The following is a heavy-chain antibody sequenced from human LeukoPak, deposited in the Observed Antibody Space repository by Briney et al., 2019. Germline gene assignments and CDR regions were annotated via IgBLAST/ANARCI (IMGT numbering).Heavy chain of an antibody. CDR3: ARPVSTTVTTDWYFDL. CDR2: IYHSGST. Sequence: PSETLSLTCAVSGYSISSGYYWGWIRQPPGKGLEWIGSIYHSGSTYYNPSLKSRVTISVDTSKNQFSLKLSSVTAADTAVYYCARPVSTTVTTDWYFDLWRRGTLVTVSS. J-gene: IGHJ2*01. D-gene: IGHD4-17*01. CDR1: GYSISSGYY. V-gene: IGHV4-38-2*01.